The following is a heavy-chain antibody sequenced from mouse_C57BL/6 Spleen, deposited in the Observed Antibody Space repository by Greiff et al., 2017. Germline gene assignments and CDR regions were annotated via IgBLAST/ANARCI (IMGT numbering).Heavy chain of an antibody. CDR1: GYTFTSYT. V-gene: IGHV1-4*01. D-gene: IGHD1-1*01. CDR3: ARVGGHTVVDAMDD. Sequence: QVHVKQSGAELARPGASVKMSCKASGYTFTSYTMHWVKQRPGQGLEWIGYINPSSGYTKYNQKFKDKATLTADKSSSTAYMQLSSLTSEDAAVYYGARVGGHTVVDAMDDWGQGTSVTVSS. CDR2: INPSSGYT. J-gene: IGHJ4*01.